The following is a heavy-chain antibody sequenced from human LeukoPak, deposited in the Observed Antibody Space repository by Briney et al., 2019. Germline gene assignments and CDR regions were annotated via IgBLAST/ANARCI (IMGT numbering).Heavy chain of an antibody. CDR3: ARHLGQMRFDP. D-gene: IGHD3-16*01. Sequence: TETLSLTCNVSGGSISIYYWSWIRQPPGRGLEWIGYIDHSGTTNYNPSLKSRVTISVDTSKNQFSLRVSSVTAADTAVYYCARHLGQMRFDPWGQGTLVTVSS. CDR1: GGSISIYY. V-gene: IGHV4-59*08. CDR2: IDHSGTT. J-gene: IGHJ5*02.